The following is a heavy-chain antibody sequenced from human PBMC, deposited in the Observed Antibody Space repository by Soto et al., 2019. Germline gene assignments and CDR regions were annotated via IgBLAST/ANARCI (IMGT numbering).Heavy chain of an antibody. Sequence: EVQLVESGGGLVQPGGSLRLSCAASGFTFDDYAIHWVRQIPGKGLEWVSGISWNGDATGYVDSVKGRFTISRDNAKNSLYLQIDRLKTEDTAMYYCANLPLYGSGFDCWGQGTLVTVSS. J-gene: IGHJ4*02. CDR1: GFTFDDYA. CDR3: ANLPLYGSGFDC. V-gene: IGHV3-9*01. D-gene: IGHD3-10*01. CDR2: ISWNGDAT.